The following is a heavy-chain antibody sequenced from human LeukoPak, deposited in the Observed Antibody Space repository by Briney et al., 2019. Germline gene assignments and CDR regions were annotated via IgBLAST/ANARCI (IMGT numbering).Heavy chain of an antibody. Sequence: ASVKVSCKASGGTFSSYAISWVRQAPGQGLGWMGGIIPIFGTANYAQKFQGRVTITVDESTSTAYMELSSLRSEDTAVYYCASGPYGSGTGQGYYYYYGMDVWGQGTTVTVSS. D-gene: IGHD3-10*01. CDR1: GGTFSSYA. CDR2: IIPIFGTA. J-gene: IGHJ6*02. CDR3: ASGPYGSGTGQGYYYYYGMDV. V-gene: IGHV1-69*01.